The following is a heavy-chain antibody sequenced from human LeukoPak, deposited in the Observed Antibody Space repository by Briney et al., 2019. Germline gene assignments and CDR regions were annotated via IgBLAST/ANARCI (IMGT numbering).Heavy chain of an antibody. CDR3: AKGSHYYDSSGYYTH. CDR1: GFTFSSYA. D-gene: IGHD3-22*01. V-gene: IGHV3-23*01. CDR2: ISGSGGST. Sequence: GGSLRLSCAASGFTFSSYAMSWVRQAPGKGLEWVSAISGSGGSTYYADSVKGRFTISRDNSKNTLYLQMNSLRAEDTAVYYCAKGSHYYDSSGYYTHWGQGTLVTVSS. J-gene: IGHJ4*02.